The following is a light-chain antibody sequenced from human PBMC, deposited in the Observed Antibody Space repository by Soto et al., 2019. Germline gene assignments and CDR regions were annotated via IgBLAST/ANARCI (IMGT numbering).Light chain of an antibody. V-gene: IGKV3-15*01. CDR3: QQYFEWPPMT. CDR1: ETVATN. J-gene: IGKJ1*01. CDR2: DAS. Sequence: VMTQSPATLSVSPGERATLSCWASETVATNLAWYQQKPGQAPRLLISDASTRAAGISDRFRGSGPGTEFTLTISSLRSEDSAIYYCQQYFEWPPMTFGQGTKVEI.